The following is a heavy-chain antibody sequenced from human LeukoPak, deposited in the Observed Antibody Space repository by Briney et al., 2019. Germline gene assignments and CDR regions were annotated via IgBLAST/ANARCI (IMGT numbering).Heavy chain of an antibody. CDR1: GVTFSSYA. D-gene: IGHD6-19*01. Sequence: PGGSLRLSCVVSGVTFSSYAVNWVRQAPEKGLEWVSGISGSGGSTYYTDSVKGRFTISRDNSKNTLYLQLNSLRAEDSAIYYCAKDAGSGTPTSYYFYGMDVWGQGTTVTVSS. J-gene: IGHJ6*02. CDR2: ISGSGGST. V-gene: IGHV3-23*01. CDR3: AKDAGSGTPTSYYFYGMDV.